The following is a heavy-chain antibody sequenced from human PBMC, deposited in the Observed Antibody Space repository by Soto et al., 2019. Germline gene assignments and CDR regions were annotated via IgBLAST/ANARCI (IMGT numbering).Heavy chain of an antibody. Sequence: QVQLVQSGAEVKKPGASVKVSCKASGYTFTSYDINWVRQATGQGLERMGWMNPNSGNTGYAQKFQGRVTMTRSTSISTGDMELSRLRSEDTAVYYCARSRSIVIVPAARGNHAFDIWGQGTMVTVSS. CDR3: ARSRSIVIVPAARGNHAFDI. CDR2: MNPNSGNT. D-gene: IGHD2-2*01. J-gene: IGHJ3*02. CDR1: GYTFTSYD. V-gene: IGHV1-8*01.